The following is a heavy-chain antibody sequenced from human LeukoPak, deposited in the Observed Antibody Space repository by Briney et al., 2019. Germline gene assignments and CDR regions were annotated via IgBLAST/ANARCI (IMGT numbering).Heavy chain of an antibody. J-gene: IGHJ6*03. CDR1: GFTFDDYA. CDR2: ISGDGGST. V-gene: IGHV3-43*02. Sequence: GGSLRLSCAASGFTFDDYAMHWVRQAPGKGLEWVSLISGDGGSTYYADSVKGRFTISRDNSKNSLYLQMNSLRTEDTALYYCAKGHIPATGRYYYYYMDVWGKGTTVTVSS. D-gene: IGHD6-13*01. CDR3: AKGHIPATGRYYYYYMDV.